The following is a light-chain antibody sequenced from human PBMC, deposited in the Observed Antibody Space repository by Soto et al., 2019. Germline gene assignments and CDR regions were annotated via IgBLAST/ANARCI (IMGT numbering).Light chain of an antibody. J-gene: IGLJ1*01. CDR1: SSDVGGYNY. CDR2: EVS. V-gene: IGLV2-8*01. Sequence: QCVLKQPPSASGAPVQAVTISCTGTSSDVGGYNYVSWYQQHPGKAPELMIYEVSKRPSGVPDRFSGSKSGNTASLTVSGLQAEDEADYYCSSYAGSNNAYVFGTGTKVTVL. CDR3: SSYAGSNNAYV.